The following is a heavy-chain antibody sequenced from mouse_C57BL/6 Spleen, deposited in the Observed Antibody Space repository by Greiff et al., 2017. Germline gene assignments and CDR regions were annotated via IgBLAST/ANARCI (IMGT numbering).Heavy chain of an antibody. CDR1: GYTFTSYW. V-gene: IGHV1-59*01. CDR2: IDPSDSYT. J-gene: IGHJ4*01. CDR3: ARGYYYAMDY. Sequence: VQLQQSGAELVRPGTSVKLSCKASGYTFTSYWMHWVKQRPGQGLEWIGVIDPSDSYTNYNQKFKGKATLTVDTSSSTAYMQLRSLTSEDSAVYYCARGYYYAMDYWGQGTSVTVSS.